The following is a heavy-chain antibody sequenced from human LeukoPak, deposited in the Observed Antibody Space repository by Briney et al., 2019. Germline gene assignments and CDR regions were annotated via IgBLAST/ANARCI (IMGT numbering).Heavy chain of an antibody. Sequence: PSETLSLTCTVSGRSITSYYWSWIRQPPGKGLECIGYIYYSGSTNYNPSLKSRVTISVDTSKNQFSLKLSSVTAADTAVYYCARDAPYSSGWYGGLDPWGQGTLDTVSS. D-gene: IGHD6-19*01. J-gene: IGHJ5*02. CDR2: IYYSGST. CDR1: GRSITSYY. CDR3: ARDAPYSSGWYGGLDP. V-gene: IGHV4-59*01.